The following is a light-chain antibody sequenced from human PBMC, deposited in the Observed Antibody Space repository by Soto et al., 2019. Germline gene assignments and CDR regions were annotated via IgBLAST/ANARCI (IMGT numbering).Light chain of an antibody. CDR1: SRDIGGYNY. V-gene: IGLV2-14*01. Sequence: QSALTQPASVSGSPGQSITMSCTGSSRDIGGYNYVSWYQQHPGKTPKLMIYEVSYRPSGVSNRFSGSKSGDTASLTISGRQADDEADYYCSSYTTSSTLVVFGGGTKLTVL. J-gene: IGLJ2*01. CDR3: SSYTTSSTLVV. CDR2: EVS.